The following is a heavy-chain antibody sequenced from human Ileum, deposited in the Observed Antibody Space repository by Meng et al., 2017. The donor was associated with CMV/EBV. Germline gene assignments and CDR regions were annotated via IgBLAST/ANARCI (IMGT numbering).Heavy chain of an antibody. V-gene: IGHV3-30*02. CDR3: SSLGDY. Sequence: GPGGGGVRRGGARGHAWAVAGVTFSGSGMDWARQASGKVLEWVAFVRSDGSNKYYAESVKGRFTISRDNSENTLFLQMNSLRADDTAVYYCSSLGDYWGQGTLVTVSS. J-gene: IGHJ4*02. D-gene: IGHD3-16*01. CDR2: VRSDGSNK. CDR1: GVTFSGSG.